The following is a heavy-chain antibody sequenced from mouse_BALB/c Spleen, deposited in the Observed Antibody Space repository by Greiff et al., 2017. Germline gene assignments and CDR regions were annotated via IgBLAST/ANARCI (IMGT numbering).Heavy chain of an antibody. Sequence: VKLVESGAELVKPGASVKLSCKASGYTFTEYIIHWVKQRSGQGLEWIGWFYPGSGSIKYNEKFKDKATLTADKSSSTVYMELSRLTSEDSAVYFCARHEDPARAPWFAYWGQGTLVTVSA. CDR1: GYTFTEYI. V-gene: IGHV1-62-2*01. CDR2: FYPGSGSI. J-gene: IGHJ3*01. CDR3: ARHEDPARAPWFAY. D-gene: IGHD3-1*01.